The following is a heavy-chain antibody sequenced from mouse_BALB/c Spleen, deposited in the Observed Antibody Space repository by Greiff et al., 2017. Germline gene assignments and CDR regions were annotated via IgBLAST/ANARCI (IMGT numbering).Heavy chain of an antibody. CDR3: ARVYYGNYPWFAY. CDR1: GFTFSDYY. V-gene: IGHV5-4*02. J-gene: IGHJ3*01. CDR2: ISDGGSYT. D-gene: IGHD2-1*01. Sequence: EVQGVESGGGLVQPGGSRKLSCAASGFTFSDYYMYWVRQTPEKRLEWVATISDGGSYTYYPDSVKGRFTISRDNAKNNLYLQMSSLKSEDTAMYYCARVYYGNYPWFAYWGQGTLVTVSA.